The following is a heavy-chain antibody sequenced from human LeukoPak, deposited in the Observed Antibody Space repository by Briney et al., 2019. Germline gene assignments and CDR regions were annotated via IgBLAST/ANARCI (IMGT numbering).Heavy chain of an antibody. CDR1: GGSFSGYY. J-gene: IGHJ4*02. CDR3: ARGRGYRGLYYDFWSGYYT. D-gene: IGHD3-3*01. Sequence: SETLSLTCAGYGGSFSGYYWSWIRQPPGKGLEWIGETNHSGSTNYNPSLKSRVTISVDTSKNQFSLKLSSVTAADTAVYYCARGRGYRGLYYDFWSGYYTGGQGTLVTVSS. V-gene: IGHV4-34*01. CDR2: TNHSGST.